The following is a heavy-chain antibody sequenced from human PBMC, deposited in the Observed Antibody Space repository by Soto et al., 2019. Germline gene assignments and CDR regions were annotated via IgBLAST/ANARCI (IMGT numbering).Heavy chain of an antibody. Sequence: SETLSLTCAVHGGSFSGYYWSWIRQPPWKGLEWIGEINHSGSTNYNPSLKSRVTISVDTCKNQFSLKLSSVTAADTAVYYCARDPCGGDCYSGYYFDYWGQGTLVTVST. CDR2: INHSGST. CDR1: GGSFSGYY. D-gene: IGHD2-21*01. V-gene: IGHV4-34*01. J-gene: IGHJ4*02. CDR3: ARDPCGGDCYSGYYFDY.